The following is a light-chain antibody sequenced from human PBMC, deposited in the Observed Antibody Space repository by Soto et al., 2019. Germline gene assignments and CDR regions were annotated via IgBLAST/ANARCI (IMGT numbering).Light chain of an antibody. Sequence: DIQLTQSPSTLSASVGDRVTITCRASQSISNYLAWYQQKPGKAPKVLIYKASSLESGVPSRFSGRGSGTESTLTISRLQPDDFATYYCQHCDSYWTFGQGTKVEIK. CDR3: QHCDSYWT. J-gene: IGKJ1*01. CDR1: QSISNY. V-gene: IGKV1-5*03. CDR2: KAS.